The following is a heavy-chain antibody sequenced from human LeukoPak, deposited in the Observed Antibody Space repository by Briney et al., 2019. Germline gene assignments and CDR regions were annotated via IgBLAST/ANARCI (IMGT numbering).Heavy chain of an antibody. D-gene: IGHD6-13*01. CDR2: ISGSGGST. J-gene: IGHJ6*02. CDR3: ARLASSSWPLYYYYGMDV. V-gene: IGHV3-23*01. Sequence: PGGSLRLSCAASGFTFSSYAMSWVRQAPGKGLEWVSAISGSGGSTYYADSVKGRFTISRDNSKNTLYLQMNSLRAEDTAVYYCARLASSSWPLYYYYGMDVWGQGTTVTVSS. CDR1: GFTFSSYA.